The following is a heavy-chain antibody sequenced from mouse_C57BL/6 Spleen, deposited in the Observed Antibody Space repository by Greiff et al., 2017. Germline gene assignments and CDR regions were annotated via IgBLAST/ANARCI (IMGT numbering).Heavy chain of an antibody. Sequence: QVQLQQSGPGLVQPSQSLSITCTVSGFSLTSYGVHWVRQSPGKGLEWLGVIWSGGSTDYNAAFISRLSISKDNSKSQVVFKMNSLQADDTAIYYCARNCYGSSYRFDYWGQGTTLTVSS. V-gene: IGHV2-2*01. CDR3: ARNCYGSSYRFDY. CDR1: GFSLTSYG. CDR2: IWSGGST. J-gene: IGHJ2*01. D-gene: IGHD1-1*01.